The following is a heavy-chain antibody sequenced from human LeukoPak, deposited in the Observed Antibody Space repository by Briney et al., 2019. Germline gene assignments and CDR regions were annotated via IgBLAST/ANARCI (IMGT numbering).Heavy chain of an antibody. CDR2: ISYDGSNK. D-gene: IGHD6-19*01. Sequence: GGSLRLSCAASGFTFSSYAMHWVRQAPGKGLEWVAVISYDGSNKYYADSVKGRFTISRDNSKNTLYLQMNSLRAEDTAVYYCARETSYSSFDYWGQGTLVTVSS. V-gene: IGHV3-30-3*01. CDR1: GFTFSSYA. J-gene: IGHJ4*02. CDR3: ARETSYSSFDY.